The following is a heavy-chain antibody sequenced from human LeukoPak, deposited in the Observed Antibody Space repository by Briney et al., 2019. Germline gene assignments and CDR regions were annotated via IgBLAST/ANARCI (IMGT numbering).Heavy chain of an antibody. CDR1: EYTLTELS. J-gene: IGHJ5*02. V-gene: IGHV1-24*01. CDR3: ALGGGLRGWFDP. D-gene: IGHD2-15*01. Sequence: ASVKVSCKVSEYTLTELSMHWVRQAPGKGLEWMGGFDPEDGETIYAQKFQGRVTVTEDTSTDTAYMEVSSLRSEDTAVYYCALGGGLRGWFDPWGQGTLVTVSS. CDR2: FDPEDGET.